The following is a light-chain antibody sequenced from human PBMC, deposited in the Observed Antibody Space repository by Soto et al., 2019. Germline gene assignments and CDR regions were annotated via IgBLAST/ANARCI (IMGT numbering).Light chain of an antibody. V-gene: IGKV3-20*01. J-gene: IGKJ2*01. Sequence: EIVLTQSPGTLYLSPGERATLSCRATQSVISSTYVHWYQQKPGQAPRLLIRTASTRATGVPDRFSASASVTDFTLHIGRVEPEDFAVYHCQQYGSFGQGTKVEVK. CDR1: QSVISSTY. CDR2: TAS. CDR3: QQYGS.